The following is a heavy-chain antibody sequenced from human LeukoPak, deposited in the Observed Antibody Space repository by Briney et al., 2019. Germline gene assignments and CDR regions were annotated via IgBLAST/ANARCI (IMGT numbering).Heavy chain of an antibody. J-gene: IGHJ4*02. Sequence: GGSLRLSCAASGFTFSSYVMHWVRQAPGKGLEWVAVISYDGSNTNYGDSVKGQFTISRDNLKNTLYLQTNNLRPEDTAVYYCARGPSITTVSYFQYWGQGILVTVSS. CDR3: ARGPSITTVSYFQY. CDR1: GFTFSSYV. CDR2: ISYDGSNT. V-gene: IGHV3-30*01. D-gene: IGHD1-14*01.